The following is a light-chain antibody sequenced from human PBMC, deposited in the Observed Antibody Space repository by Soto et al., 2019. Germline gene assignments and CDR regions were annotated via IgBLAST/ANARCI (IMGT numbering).Light chain of an antibody. Sequence: QSALTQPASVSGSPGQSITISCTGTSSDVGGYNYVSWYQQHPGKAPKLMIYDVYYRPSGVSNRFSGSKSGNTASLTISGLQAEDEADYYCSSYTSSRTVVFGGGTKVTVL. CDR2: DVY. V-gene: IGLV2-14*01. J-gene: IGLJ2*01. CDR1: SSDVGGYNY. CDR3: SSYTSSRTVV.